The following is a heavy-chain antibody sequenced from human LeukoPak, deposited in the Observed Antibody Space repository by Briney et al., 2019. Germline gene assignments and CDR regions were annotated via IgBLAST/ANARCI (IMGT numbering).Heavy chain of an antibody. CDR1: GDTFTNYF. D-gene: IGHD3-16*01. J-gene: IGHJ4*02. V-gene: IGHV1-46*01. Sequence: ASVKVSCKASGDTFTNYFIHWVRQAPGQGLERMGMMNPNSGTTKYAQKFRGRVTMPRDTSTSTVYVELSSLTSDDTAVYYCARGVRGIMLTFGGLIDYWGQGTLVTVSS. CDR2: MNPNSGTT. CDR3: ARGVRGIMLTFGGLIDY.